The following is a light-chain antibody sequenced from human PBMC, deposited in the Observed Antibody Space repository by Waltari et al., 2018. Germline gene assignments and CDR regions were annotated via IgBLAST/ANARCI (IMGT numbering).Light chain of an antibody. J-gene: IGKJ4*01. Sequence: DIVMTQSPDSLPVSLGERATINCKSSQSVLYSPDNRNYLAWYQQKPGQPPNLLIYWASTRESGVPDRFSGSGSGTDFTLTISSLQAEDVAVYYCQQYYITPLSFGGGTKVEIK. CDR3: QQYYITPLS. CDR2: WAS. CDR1: QSVLYSPDNRNY. V-gene: IGKV4-1*01.